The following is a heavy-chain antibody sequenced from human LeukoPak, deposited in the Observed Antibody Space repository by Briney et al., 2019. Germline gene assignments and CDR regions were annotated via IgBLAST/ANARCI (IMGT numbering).Heavy chain of an antibody. Sequence: GGSLRLSCAASGFTFSSYAMSWVRQAPGKGLEWVSAISGSGGSTYYADSVKGRFTISRDNSKNTLYLQMNSLRAEDTAVYYCARGVLEWYQSYYFDYWGQGTLVTVSS. CDR3: ARGVLEWYQSYYFDY. CDR1: GFTFSSYA. CDR2: ISGSGGST. J-gene: IGHJ4*02. D-gene: IGHD3-3*01. V-gene: IGHV3-23*01.